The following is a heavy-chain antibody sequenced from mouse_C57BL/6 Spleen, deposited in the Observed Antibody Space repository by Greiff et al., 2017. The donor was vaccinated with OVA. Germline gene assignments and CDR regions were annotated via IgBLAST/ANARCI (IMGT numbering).Heavy chain of an antibody. J-gene: IGHJ2*01. CDR3: ARYYEYFDY. Sequence: ESGPELVKPGASVKISCKASGYSFTSYYIHWVKQRPGQGLEWIGWIYPGSGNTKYNEKFKGKATLTADTSSSTAYMQLSSLTSEDSAVYYCARYYEYFDYWGQGTTLTVSS. D-gene: IGHD1-1*01. CDR2: IYPGSGNT. V-gene: IGHV1-66*01. CDR1: GYSFTSYY.